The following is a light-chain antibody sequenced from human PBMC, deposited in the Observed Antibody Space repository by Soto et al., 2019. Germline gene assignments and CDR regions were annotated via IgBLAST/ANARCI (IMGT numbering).Light chain of an antibody. Sequence: QSALTQPRSVSGSPGQSVTISCTGTNSDVGGYNYVSWYQQHPDKAPKLMIYDVSKRPSGVIDRFSGSKSGNTASLTISGLQAEDEADYYCCSYAGRYTYVFGTGTKVTVL. J-gene: IGLJ1*01. CDR1: NSDVGGYNY. CDR2: DVS. V-gene: IGLV2-11*01. CDR3: CSYAGRYTYV.